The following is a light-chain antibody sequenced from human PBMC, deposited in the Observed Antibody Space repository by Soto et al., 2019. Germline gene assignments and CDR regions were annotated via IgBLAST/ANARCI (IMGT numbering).Light chain of an antibody. V-gene: IGLV2-14*01. Sequence: QSVLTQPASVSGSPGRWITISCTGTSSDVGGYNYVSWYQQHPGKAPKLMIYDVSNRPSGVSNRFSGSKSGNTASLTISGLQAEDEADYYCSSYTSSSTLVFGTGTKVTVL. CDR2: DVS. CDR1: SSDVGGYNY. CDR3: SSYTSSSTLV. J-gene: IGLJ1*01.